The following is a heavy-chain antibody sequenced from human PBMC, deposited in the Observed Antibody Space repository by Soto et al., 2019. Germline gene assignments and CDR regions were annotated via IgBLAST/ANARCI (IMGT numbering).Heavy chain of an antibody. CDR2: IYHSGST. V-gene: IGHV4-4*02. J-gene: IGHJ4*02. Sequence: SETLSLTCAVSGGSISGSNWWGFVRQPPGKGLEWIGEIYHSGSTNYNPSLKSRVTISVDKSKNQFSLKLSSVTAADTAVYYCASRLITMHGQGFDYWGQGTLVTVSS. D-gene: IGHD3-10*01. CDR1: GGSISGSNW. CDR3: ASRLITMHGQGFDY.